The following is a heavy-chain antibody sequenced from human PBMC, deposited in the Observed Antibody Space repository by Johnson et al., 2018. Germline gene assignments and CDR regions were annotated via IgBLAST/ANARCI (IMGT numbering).Heavy chain of an antibody. CDR2: IGTAADP. CDR3: AKIEMATWALYYHGMDV. D-gene: IGHD5-24*01. CDR1: GFTFSSYD. J-gene: IGHJ6*02. Sequence: EVQLVESGGGLVEPGGSLRLSCAASGFTFSSYDMHWVRQAAAKGLEWVSAIGTAADPYFPGSVKGRFTISRDHTKKTLYLQMNSLRAEDTAVYYCAKIEMATWALYYHGMDVWGQGTTVTVSS. V-gene: IGHV3-13*05.